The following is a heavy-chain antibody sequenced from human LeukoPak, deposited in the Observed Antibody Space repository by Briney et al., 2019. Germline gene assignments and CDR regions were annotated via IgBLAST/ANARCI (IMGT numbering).Heavy chain of an antibody. J-gene: IGHJ4*02. CDR2: ISGSGGST. V-gene: IGHV3-23*01. CDR3: AKALYGGNSEGTPVDY. Sequence: GGSLRPSCAASGFTFSSYAMSWVRQAPGKGLEWVSAISGSGGSTYYADSVKGRFTISRDNSKNTLYLQMNSLRAEDTAVYYCAKALYGGNSEGTPVDYWGQGTLVTVSS. CDR1: GFTFSSYA. D-gene: IGHD4-23*01.